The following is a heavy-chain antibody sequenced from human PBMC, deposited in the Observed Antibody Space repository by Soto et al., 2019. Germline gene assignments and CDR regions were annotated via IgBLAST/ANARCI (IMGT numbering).Heavy chain of an antibody. J-gene: IGHJ4*02. Sequence: QLQLQESGPGLVKPSETLSLTCTVSGGSISSSSYYWGWIRQPPGKGLEWIGSIYYSGSTYYNPSLKSRVTISVDTSKNQFSLKLSSVTAADTAVYYCARRRMDFWSGYTDYWGQGTLVTVSS. CDR1: GGSISSSSYY. CDR3: ARRRMDFWSGYTDY. D-gene: IGHD3-3*01. V-gene: IGHV4-39*01. CDR2: IYYSGST.